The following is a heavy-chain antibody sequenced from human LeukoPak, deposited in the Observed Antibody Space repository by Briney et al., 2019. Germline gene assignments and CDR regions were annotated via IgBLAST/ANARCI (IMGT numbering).Heavy chain of an antibody. CDR3: AKGGASFYYYGMDV. CDR1: GFPFDDYA. V-gene: IGHV3-9*01. Sequence: GRSLRLSCAASGFPFDDYAMHWVRQAPGKGLEWVSGVSWNSGSIAYADSVKGRFTISRDNAKNSLYLQMNSLSSEDSALYYCAKGGASFYYYGMDVWGQGTTVTVSS. J-gene: IGHJ6*02. D-gene: IGHD3-16*02. CDR2: VSWNSGSI.